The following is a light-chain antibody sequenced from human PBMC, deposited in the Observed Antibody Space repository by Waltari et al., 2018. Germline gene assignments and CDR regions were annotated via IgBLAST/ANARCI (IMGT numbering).Light chain of an antibody. CDR3: QQNYSNIIA. Sequence: DIQLTQSPSFLSASVGDRVTITCRASQGISSYLAWYQQRPGTAPKLLISAASTLQSGVPSRFSGSGSGTEFTLTISSLQPEDFATYYCQQNYSNIIAFGQGTRLDFK. CDR1: QGISSY. V-gene: IGKV1-9*01. J-gene: IGKJ5*01. CDR2: AAS.